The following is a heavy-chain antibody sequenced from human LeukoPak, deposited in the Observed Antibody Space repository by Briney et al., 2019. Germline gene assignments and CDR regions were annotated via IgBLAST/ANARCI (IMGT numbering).Heavy chain of an antibody. CDR2: INSNSGGT. J-gene: IGHJ5*02. CDR3: ARADRLHGGPYLIGP. V-gene: IGHV1-2*02. Sequence: WASVKLSCTASGYSFTDYYMHWVRQPPGQGLEWMGWINSNSGGTSDAHKLQGRVTMTRDTSNTTVYMEVSWLTSDDTAIYYCARADRLHGGPYLIGPWGQGTLVTVSS. D-gene: IGHD3-16*01. CDR1: GYSFTDYY.